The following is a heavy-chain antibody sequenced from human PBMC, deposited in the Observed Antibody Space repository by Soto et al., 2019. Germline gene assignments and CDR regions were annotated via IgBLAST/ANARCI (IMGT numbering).Heavy chain of an antibody. CDR1: DGAIRSYY. CDR2: IYTSGST. CDR3: SRYMIVGVVTPCNWFDP. D-gene: IGHD3-3*01. Sequence: LQTLSLTCTVFDGAIRSYYWSWILQHAGKGLEWIGRIYTSGSTNYNPSLKSRVTMSVDTSKNQFSLKLSSVTAADTAVYYCSRYMIVGVVTPCNWFDPWGQGTLVTVSS. J-gene: IGHJ5*02. V-gene: IGHV4-4*07.